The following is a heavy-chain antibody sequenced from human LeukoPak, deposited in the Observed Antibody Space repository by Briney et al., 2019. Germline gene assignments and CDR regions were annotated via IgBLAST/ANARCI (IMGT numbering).Heavy chain of an antibody. Sequence: SETLSLTCTVSGGSISSGDYYWSWIRQPPGKGLEWIGYIYYSGSTYYNPSLKSRVTISVDTSKNQFSLKLSSVTAADTAVYYCARALVGDSSGWYGDGQWFDPWGQGTLVTVSS. CDR2: IYYSGST. CDR3: ARALVGDSSGWYGDGQWFDP. J-gene: IGHJ5*02. V-gene: IGHV4-30-4*08. CDR1: GGSISSGDYY. D-gene: IGHD6-19*01.